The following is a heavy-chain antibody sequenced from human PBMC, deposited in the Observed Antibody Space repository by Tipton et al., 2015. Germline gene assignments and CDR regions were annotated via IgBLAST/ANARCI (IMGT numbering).Heavy chain of an antibody. D-gene: IGHD3-3*01. CDR1: GGSFSDYY. Sequence: TLSLTCTVSGGSFSDYYWSWIRQSPGEGLEWIGYIYYSGSTNYNPSLRSRVAMSMDTSKNQFSLKLSSVTAADTAVYYCARTYDFTAYSPVGCWGQGTLVTVSS. V-gene: IGHV4-59*08. J-gene: IGHJ4*02. CDR3: ARTYDFTAYSPVGC. CDR2: IYYSGST.